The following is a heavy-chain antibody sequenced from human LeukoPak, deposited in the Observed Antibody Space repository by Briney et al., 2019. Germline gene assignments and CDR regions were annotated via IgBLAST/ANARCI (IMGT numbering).Heavy chain of an antibody. CDR3: ATQRGSYLWGTDFDY. J-gene: IGHJ4*02. CDR1: GYTFTGYY. Sequence: ASVKVSCEASGYTFTGYYMHWVRQAPGQGLEWMGWINPNSGDTKYSQKFQGRVTMTRDTSISTAYMELSRLRSDDTAVYYCATQRGSYLWGTDFDYWGQGTLGTVSS. CDR2: INPNSGDT. V-gene: IGHV1-2*02. D-gene: IGHD3-16*01.